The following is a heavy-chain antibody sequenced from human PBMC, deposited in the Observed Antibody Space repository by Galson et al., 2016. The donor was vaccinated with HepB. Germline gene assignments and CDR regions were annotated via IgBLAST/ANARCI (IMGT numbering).Heavy chain of an antibody. D-gene: IGHD3-10*01. CDR2: IFHSGTT. CDR3: ARVARSKYYYGSGSYRNWFDP. CDR1: GDSISSNSYY. V-gene: IGHV4-39*01. Sequence: SETLSLTCTVSGDSISSNSYYWGWIRQPPGEGLEWIGSIFHSGTTYYDPSLKSRVTISVDTSKNQFSLKLSSVTAADTAVYYCARVARSKYYYGSGSYRNWFDPWGQGTLVTVSS. J-gene: IGHJ5*02.